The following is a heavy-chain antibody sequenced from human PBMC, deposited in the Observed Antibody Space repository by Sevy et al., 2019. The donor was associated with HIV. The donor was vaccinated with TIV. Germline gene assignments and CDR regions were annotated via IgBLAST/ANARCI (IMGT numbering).Heavy chain of an antibody. J-gene: IGHJ5*02. D-gene: IGHD3-22*01. V-gene: IGHV4-30-4*01. CDR1: GGSISSGDYY. Sequence: SETLSLTCTVSGGSISSGDYYWSWIRQPPGKGLEWIGYIYYSGSTYYNPSLKSRVTISVDTSKNQFSLKLSSVTAADTAVYYCARASGLVYDSSGYYHEMGLFDPWGQGTLVTVSS. CDR2: IYYSGST. CDR3: ARASGLVYDSSGYYHEMGLFDP.